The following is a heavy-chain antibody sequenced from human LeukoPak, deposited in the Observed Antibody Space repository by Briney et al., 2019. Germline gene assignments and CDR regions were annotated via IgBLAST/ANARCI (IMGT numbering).Heavy chain of an antibody. V-gene: IGHV1-46*01. Sequence: GASVKVSCKASGYTFTSYYMHCVRQAPGQGLEWMGIINPSGGSTSYAQKFQGRVSMTRDMSTSTVYMELSSLRSEDTAVYYCARGDLGGWLQSYYFDYWGQGTLVTVSS. J-gene: IGHJ4*02. CDR3: ARGDLGGWLQSYYFDY. CDR2: INPSGGST. CDR1: GYTFTSYY. D-gene: IGHD5-24*01.